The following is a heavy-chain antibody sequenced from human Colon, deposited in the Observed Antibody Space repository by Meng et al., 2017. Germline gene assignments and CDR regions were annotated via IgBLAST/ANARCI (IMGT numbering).Heavy chain of an antibody. Sequence: QVPVQRWGAQLLQPSEALSLACAVYGGSVCGYYLSWIRQPSGKGLVRNGEINHSGSTNYSPSLKSRLTISVDTSKNLFSLKLSSVTAADTAVYYCARGRSRDSCSYSKGAEYIQHWGQGTLVTVSS. CDR1: GGSVCGYY. CDR3: ARGRSRDSCSYSKGAEYIQH. CDR2: INHSGST. D-gene: IGHD1-26*01. V-gene: IGHV4-34*01. J-gene: IGHJ1*01.